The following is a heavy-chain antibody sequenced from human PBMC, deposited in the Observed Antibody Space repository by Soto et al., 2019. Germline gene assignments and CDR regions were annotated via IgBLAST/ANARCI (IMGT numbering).Heavy chain of an antibody. J-gene: IGHJ5*02. CDR2: MNPNSGNT. V-gene: IGHV1-8*01. CDR3: ARGQGGGDCYYCNWFDP. CDR1: GYTFTSYD. D-gene: IGHD2-21*02. Sequence: QVQLVQSGAEVKKPGASVKVSCKASGYTFTSYDINWVRQATGQGLEWMGWMNPNSGNTGYAQKCQGRVTMTRNTSISTAYMELSSLRSEDTAVYYCARGQGGGDCYYCNWFDPWGQGTLVTVSS.